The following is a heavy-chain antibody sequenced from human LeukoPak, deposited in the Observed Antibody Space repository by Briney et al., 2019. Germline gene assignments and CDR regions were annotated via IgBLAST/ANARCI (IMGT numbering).Heavy chain of an antibody. CDR2: INPNSGGT. CDR3: ARDLFGRGYYDSSGYAPFDG. V-gene: IGHV1-2*02. D-gene: IGHD3-22*01. Sequence: ASVKVSCKASGYTFTGYYMHWVRQAPGQGLEWMGWINPNSGGTNYAQKFQGRVTMTRDTSISIAYMELSRLRSDDTAVYYCARDLFGRGYYDSSGYAPFDGWGQGTLVTVSS. CDR1: GYTFTGYY. J-gene: IGHJ4*02.